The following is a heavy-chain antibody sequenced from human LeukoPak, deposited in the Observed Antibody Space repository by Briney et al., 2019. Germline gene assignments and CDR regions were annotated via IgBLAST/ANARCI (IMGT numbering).Heavy chain of an antibody. D-gene: IGHD3-3*01. CDR2: IYPGDSDT. CDR1: GYRFTSYW. V-gene: IGHV5-51*01. Sequence: GESLQISCKGSGYRFTSYWIGWVRQMPGKGLEWMGIIYPGDSDTRYSPSFQGQVTISADKSISTAYLQWSSLKASDTAMYYCARRVGDDFWGGYYPYYFDYWGHGTLVTVSS. CDR3: ARRVGDDFWGGYYPYYFDY. J-gene: IGHJ4*01.